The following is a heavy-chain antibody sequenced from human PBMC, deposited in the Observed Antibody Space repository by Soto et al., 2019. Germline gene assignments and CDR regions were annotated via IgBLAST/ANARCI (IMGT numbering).Heavy chain of an antibody. CDR2: IWYDGSNK. Sequence: PGGSLRLSCAASGFTLSSYGMHWVRQAPGKGLEWVAAIWYDGSNKYYADSVKGRFTISRDNSKNTLYLQMNSLSAEDTAVYYCAKSYDFWCFDYWGQGTLVTVSS. CDR1: GFTLSSYG. D-gene: IGHD3-3*01. V-gene: IGHV3-33*06. J-gene: IGHJ4*02. CDR3: AKSYDFWCFDY.